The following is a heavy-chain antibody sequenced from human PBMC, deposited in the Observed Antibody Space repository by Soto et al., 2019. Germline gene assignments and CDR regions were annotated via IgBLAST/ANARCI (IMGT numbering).Heavy chain of an antibody. CDR3: ARDRAGYCSGGSCYSTHYYYGMDV. V-gene: IGHV1-2*04. J-gene: IGHJ6*02. Sequence: ASVKVSCKASGYTFTGYYMHWVRQAPGQGLERMGRINPNSGGTNYAQKFRGWVTMTRDTSISTAYMELSRLRSDDTAVYYCARDRAGYCSGGSCYSTHYYYGMDVWGQGTTVTVSS. D-gene: IGHD2-15*01. CDR1: GYTFTGYY. CDR2: INPNSGGT.